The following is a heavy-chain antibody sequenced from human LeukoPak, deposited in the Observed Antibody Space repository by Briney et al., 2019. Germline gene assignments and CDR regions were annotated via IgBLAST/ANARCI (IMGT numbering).Heavy chain of an antibody. Sequence: ASVQVSCKASGYTFTGYGISWVRQAPGQGLEWMGWISAYNGNTNYAQKLQGRVTMTTDTSTSTAYMELRSLRSDDTAVYYCARDQTYYDFWSGRPTPADYWGQGTLVTVSS. J-gene: IGHJ4*02. CDR2: ISAYNGNT. CDR1: GYTFTGYG. D-gene: IGHD3-3*01. V-gene: IGHV1-18*01. CDR3: ARDQTYYDFWSGRPTPADY.